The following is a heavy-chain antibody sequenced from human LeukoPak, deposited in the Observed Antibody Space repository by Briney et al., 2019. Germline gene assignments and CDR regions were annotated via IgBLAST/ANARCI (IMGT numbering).Heavy chain of an antibody. V-gene: IGHV1-69*13. J-gene: IGHJ4*02. D-gene: IGHD1-1*01. CDR3: ARARPNWNPPDY. CDR1: GGTFSSYA. Sequence: GASVKVSCKASGGTFSSYAISWVRQAPGQGLEWMGGIIPIFGTANYAQKFQGRVTITADESTSTAYMELSSLRSEDTAVYYCARARPNWNPPDYWGQGTLVTVSS. CDR2: IIPIFGTA.